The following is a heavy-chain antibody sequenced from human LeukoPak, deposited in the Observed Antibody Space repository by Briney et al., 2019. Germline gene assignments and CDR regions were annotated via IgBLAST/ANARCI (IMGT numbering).Heavy chain of an antibody. J-gene: IGHJ3*02. D-gene: IGHD5-24*01. CDR2: IYHSGST. CDR1: GGSISSSNW. CDR3: ARWVLEMATIRAFDI. Sequence: SETLSLTCAVSGGSISSSNWWGWVRQPPGKGLEWIGEIYHSGSTNYNPSLKSRVTISVDKSKNQFSLKLSSVTAADTAVYYCARWVLEMATIRAFDIWGQGTMVTVSS. V-gene: IGHV4-4*02.